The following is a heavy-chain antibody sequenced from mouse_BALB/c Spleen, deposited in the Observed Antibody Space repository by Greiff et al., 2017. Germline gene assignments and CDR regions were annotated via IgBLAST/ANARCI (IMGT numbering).Heavy chain of an antibody. Sequence: VQLLQSGAELAKPGASVKMSCTASGYTFTSYWMHWVKQRPGQGLEWIGYINPSTGYTEYNQKFKDKATLTADKSSSTAYMQLSSLKSEDSAVYYCASGPDGDPFAYWGQGTLVTVSA. J-gene: IGHJ3*01. V-gene: IGHV1-7*01. CDR3: ASGPDGDPFAY. CDR2: INPSTGYT. CDR1: GYTFTSYW. D-gene: IGHD2-13*01.